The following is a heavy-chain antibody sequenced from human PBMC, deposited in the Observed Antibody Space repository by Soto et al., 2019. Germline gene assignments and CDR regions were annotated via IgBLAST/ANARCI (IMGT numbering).Heavy chain of an antibody. J-gene: IGHJ3*02. CDR1: GFSLSTSGMC. CDR2: IDWDDDK. V-gene: IGHV2-70*11. D-gene: IGHD6-19*01. CDR3: ARMNLGIAVAGTVLRAFDI. Sequence: SGPTLVNPTQTVTLTCTFSGFSLSTSGMCVSWIRQPPGKALEWLARIDWDDDKYYSTSLKTRLTISKDTSKNQVVLTMTNMDPVDTATYYCARMNLGIAVAGTVLRAFDIWGQGTMVTVSS.